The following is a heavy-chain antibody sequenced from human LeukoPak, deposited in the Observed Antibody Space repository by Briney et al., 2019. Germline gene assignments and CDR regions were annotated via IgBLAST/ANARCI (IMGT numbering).Heavy chain of an antibody. CDR2: ISSSGSTI. J-gene: IGHJ3*02. D-gene: IGHD2-2*01. Sequence: GGSLRLSCTVSGFTVSSNSMSWIRQAPGKGLEWVSYISSSGSTIYYADSVKGRFTISRDNAKNSLYLQMNSLRAEDTAVYYCARAYRAFDIWGQGTMVTVSS. V-gene: IGHV3-11*04. CDR3: ARAYRAFDI. CDR1: GFTVSSNS.